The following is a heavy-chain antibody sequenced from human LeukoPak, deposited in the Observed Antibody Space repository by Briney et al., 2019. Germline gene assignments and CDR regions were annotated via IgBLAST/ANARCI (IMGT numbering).Heavy chain of an antibody. CDR3: ARELWPVLRFLEWPLGGGFDP. V-gene: IGHV1-18*01. Sequence: GASVKVSCKASGYTFTSYGISWVRQAPGQGLEWMGWISAYNGNTNYAQKLQGRVTMTTDTSTSTAYMELRSLRSDDTAVYYCARELWPVLRFLEWPLGGGFDPWGQGTLVTLSS. CDR1: GYTFTSYG. CDR2: ISAYNGNT. D-gene: IGHD3-3*01. J-gene: IGHJ5*02.